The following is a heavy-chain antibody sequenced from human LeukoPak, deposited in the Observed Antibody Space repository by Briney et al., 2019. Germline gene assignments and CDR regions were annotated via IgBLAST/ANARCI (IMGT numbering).Heavy chain of an antibody. CDR2: ISSSSSYT. CDR3: ARGHYGALNY. V-gene: IGHV3-11*06. Sequence: GGSLRLSCAASGFTFSDYYMNWIREAPGKGLEWVSYISSSSSYTNYADSVKGRFTISRDNAKNSLYLQMNSLRAEDTAVYYCARGHYGALNYWGQGTLVTVSS. D-gene: IGHD4-17*01. J-gene: IGHJ4*02. CDR1: GFTFSDYY.